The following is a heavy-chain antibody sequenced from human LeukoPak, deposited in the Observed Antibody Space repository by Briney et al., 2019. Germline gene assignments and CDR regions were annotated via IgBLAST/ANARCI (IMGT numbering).Heavy chain of an antibody. CDR2: ITGSGGST. Sequence: GGSLRLSCAASGFIFSSDAMNWVRQAPGKGLDWVSGITGSGGSTHYADSVKDRFTISRDNSKSTLYLQMSRLTAEDTAVYYCAKEGAYAALNSWGQGTLVTVSS. D-gene: IGHD1-26*01. CDR3: AKEGAYAALNS. V-gene: IGHV3-23*01. J-gene: IGHJ5*02. CDR1: GFIFSSDA.